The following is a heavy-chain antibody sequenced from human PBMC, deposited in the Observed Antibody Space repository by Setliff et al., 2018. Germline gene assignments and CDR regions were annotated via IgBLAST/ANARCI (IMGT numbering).Heavy chain of an antibody. V-gene: IGHV4-34*12. CDR1: GYSISSGHY. CDR3: ARSFSRREKFLLDY. Sequence: PSETLSLTCTVSGYSISSGHYWSWIRQPPGKRLEWIGEIIHSGSTNYNPSPKSRVTISMDTSKNQFSLKVSSVTAADTAVYYCARSFSRREKFLLDYWGQGALVTVSS. CDR2: IIHSGST. J-gene: IGHJ4*02.